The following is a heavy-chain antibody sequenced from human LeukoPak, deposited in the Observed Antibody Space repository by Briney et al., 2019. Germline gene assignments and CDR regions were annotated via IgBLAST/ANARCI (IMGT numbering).Heavy chain of an antibody. Sequence: GGSLRLSCAASGFTFSSYAMHWVRQAPGKGLEWVAVISYDGSNKYYADSVKGRFTISRDNSKNTLYLQMNSLRAEDTAVYYCARGSTPYYDFWSGYIDLDYFDYWGQGTLVTASS. CDR2: ISYDGSNK. J-gene: IGHJ4*02. V-gene: IGHV3-30-3*01. CDR1: GFTFSSYA. CDR3: ARGSTPYYDFWSGYIDLDYFDY. D-gene: IGHD3-3*01.